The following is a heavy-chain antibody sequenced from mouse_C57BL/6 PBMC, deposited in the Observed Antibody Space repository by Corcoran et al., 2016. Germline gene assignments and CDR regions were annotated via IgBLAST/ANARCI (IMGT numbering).Heavy chain of an antibody. CDR3: ARGRGNYYFDY. Sequence: QVQLKQSGAELVKPGASVKISCKASGYTFTNYYINWVQQRPGQGLEWIGKIGPGSGKSYFNEKFKAKATLTADKSSSTADMQLNSLTSEDSAVYFCARGRGNYYFDYWGQGTTLTVSS. V-gene: IGHV1-77*01. CDR2: IGPGSGKS. CDR1: GYTFTNYY. D-gene: IGHD2-1*01. J-gene: IGHJ2*01.